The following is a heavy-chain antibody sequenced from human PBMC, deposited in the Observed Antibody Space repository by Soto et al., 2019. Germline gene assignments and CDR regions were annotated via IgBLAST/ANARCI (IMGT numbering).Heavy chain of an antibody. CDR3: ARQKSSSLYYYYGMDV. D-gene: IGHD6-13*01. V-gene: IGHV4-34*01. CDR2: INHSGST. Sequence: PSETLSLTCAVYGGSFSGYYGGWFCQPPGKGLEWIGEINHSGSTNYNPSLKSRVTISVDTSKNQFSLKLSSVTAADTAVYYCARQKSSSLYYYYGMDVWGQGTTVTVSS. CDR1: GGSFSGYY. J-gene: IGHJ6*02.